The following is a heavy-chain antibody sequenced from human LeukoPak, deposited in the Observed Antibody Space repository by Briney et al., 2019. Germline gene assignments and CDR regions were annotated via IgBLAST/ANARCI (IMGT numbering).Heavy chain of an antibody. CDR3: ARARWLRRNNYFDY. V-gene: IGHV4-59*01. CDR2: IYYSGST. Sequence: SETLSLTCTVSGGSISSYYWSWIRQPPGKGLEWIGYIYYSGSTNYNPSLKSRVTISVDTSKNQFSLKLSSVTAADTAVYCCARARWLRRNNYFDYWGQGTLVTVSS. J-gene: IGHJ4*02. D-gene: IGHD5-12*01. CDR1: GGSISSYY.